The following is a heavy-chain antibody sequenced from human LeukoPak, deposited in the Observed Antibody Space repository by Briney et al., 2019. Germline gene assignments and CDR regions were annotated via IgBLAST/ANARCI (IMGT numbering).Heavy chain of an antibody. J-gene: IGHJ3*02. Sequence: SETLSLTCTVSVGSLSSGSYYWRWPRHPPGRGLEWLGYIYYSGSTYYNPSLKSRVTISVDTSKNQLSLKLSSVTAADTAVYYCTRDYYDSSGYSDAFDIWGQGTMVTGSS. D-gene: IGHD3-22*01. CDR2: IYYSGST. CDR3: TRDYYDSSGYSDAFDI. CDR1: VGSLSSGSYY. V-gene: IGHV4-30-4*08.